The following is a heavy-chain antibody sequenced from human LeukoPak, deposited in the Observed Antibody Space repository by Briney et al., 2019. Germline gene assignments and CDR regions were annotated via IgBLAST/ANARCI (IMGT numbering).Heavy chain of an antibody. CDR1: GFTFSSYS. D-gene: IGHD2-15*01. J-gene: IGHJ4*02. CDR3: ARYCSGGSCYPYYFDY. Sequence: GGSLRLSCAASGFTFSSYSMNWVRQAPGKGLEWVSSISSSSSYIYYADSVKGRFTISRDNAKNSLYLQMNSLRAEGTAVYYCARYCSGGSCYPYYFDYWGQGTLVTVSS. V-gene: IGHV3-21*01. CDR2: ISSSSSYI.